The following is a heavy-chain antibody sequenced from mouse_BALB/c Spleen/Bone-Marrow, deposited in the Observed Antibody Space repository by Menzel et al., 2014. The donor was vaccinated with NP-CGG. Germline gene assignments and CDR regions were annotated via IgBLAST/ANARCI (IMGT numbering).Heavy chain of an antibody. V-gene: IGHV1-9*01. Sequence: VQLQQSGAELMKPGASVKISCKATGYTFSGYWIEWVKQRPGHGLEWIGEILPGSGNTNYNEKFKDKATFTADTSSNTAYMQLSSLTSEDSAVYYCAREGITTVVEMDYWGQGTSVTVSS. CDR2: ILPGSGNT. CDR3: AREGITTVVEMDY. D-gene: IGHD1-1*01. J-gene: IGHJ4*01. CDR1: GYTFSGYW.